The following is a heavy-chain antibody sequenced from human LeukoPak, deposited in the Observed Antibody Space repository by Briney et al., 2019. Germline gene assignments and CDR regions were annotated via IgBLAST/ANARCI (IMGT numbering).Heavy chain of an antibody. V-gene: IGHV3-66*01. Sequence: GGSLRLSCAASGFTVSSNYMSWVCQAPGKGLEWVSVIYSGGSTYYADSVKGRFTISRDNSKNTLYLQMNSLRAEDTAVYYCARVYSSGWYHFDYWGQGTLVTVSS. CDR1: GFTVSSNY. D-gene: IGHD6-19*01. CDR3: ARVYSSGWYHFDY. CDR2: IYSGGST. J-gene: IGHJ4*02.